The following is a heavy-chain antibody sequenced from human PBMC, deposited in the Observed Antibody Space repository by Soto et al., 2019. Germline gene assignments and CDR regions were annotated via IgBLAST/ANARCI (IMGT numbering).Heavy chain of an antibody. CDR2: ISPSTRHI. J-gene: IGHJ6*02. D-gene: IGHD2-15*01. CDR3: SCCSGGACHQNYGMDV. Sequence: EVHLVESGGGMVKPGGSLRLSCAVSGFTFSSCTMNWVRQAPGKGLEWVSSISPSTRHIYYADSVKGRFTISRDNAKNSVLLQMNSLIAEDTSVYYCSCCSGGACHQNYGMDVWGQGTTVTVSS. CDR1: GFTFSSCT. V-gene: IGHV3-21*01.